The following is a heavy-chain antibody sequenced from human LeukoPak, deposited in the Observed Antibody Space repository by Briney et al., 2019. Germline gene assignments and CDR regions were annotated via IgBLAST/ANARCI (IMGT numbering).Heavy chain of an antibody. CDR1: GYIFTGYY. V-gene: IGHV1-2*06. D-gene: IGHD3-3*01. CDR3: ARHLDFWSGLEDY. Sequence: ASVKVSCKASGYIFTGYYMHWVRQAPGQGLEWMGRINPNSGGTNYAQKFQGRVTMTRDTSISTAYMELSRLRSDDTAVYYCARHLDFWSGLEDYWGQGTLVTVSS. CDR2: INPNSGGT. J-gene: IGHJ4*02.